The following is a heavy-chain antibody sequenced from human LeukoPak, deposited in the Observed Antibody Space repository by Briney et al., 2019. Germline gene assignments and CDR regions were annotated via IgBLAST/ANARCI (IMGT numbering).Heavy chain of an antibody. Sequence: AASVKVSCKASGYTFTSYGISWVRQAPGQGLEWMGWISAYNGNTNYAQKLQGRVTMTTDTSTSTAYMELRSLRSDDTAVYYCARSRDGYTGPWFDPWGQGTLVTVSS. J-gene: IGHJ5*02. CDR3: ARSRDGYTGPWFDP. V-gene: IGHV1-18*01. CDR2: ISAYNGNT. D-gene: IGHD5-24*01. CDR1: GYTFTSYG.